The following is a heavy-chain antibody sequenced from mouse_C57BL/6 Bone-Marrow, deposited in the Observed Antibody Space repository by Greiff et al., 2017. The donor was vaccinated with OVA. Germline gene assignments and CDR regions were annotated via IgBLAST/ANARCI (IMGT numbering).Heavy chain of an antibody. CDR2: ISNGGGST. V-gene: IGHV5-12*01. CDR3: ARLYGSTDWYFDV. J-gene: IGHJ1*03. CDR1: GFTFSDYY. Sequence: EVHLVESGGGLVQPGGSLKLSCAASGFTFSDYYMYWVRQTPEKRLEWVAYISNGGGSTYYPDTVKGRFTISRDNAKNTLYLQMSRLKSEDTAMYYCARLYGSTDWYFDVWGTGTTVTVSS. D-gene: IGHD1-1*01.